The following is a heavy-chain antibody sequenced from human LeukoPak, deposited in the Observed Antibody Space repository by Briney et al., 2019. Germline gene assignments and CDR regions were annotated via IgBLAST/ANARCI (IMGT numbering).Heavy chain of an antibody. D-gene: IGHD5-18*01. CDR3: AGYTYGWDAFDI. CDR2: ISSSSSYI. J-gene: IGHJ3*02. CDR1: GFTFSSYS. V-gene: IGHV3-21*01. Sequence: PGGSLRLSCAASGFTFSSYSMNWVRQAPGKGLEWVSSISSSSSYIYYTDSVKGRFTISRDNAKNSLYLQMNSLRAEDTAVYYCAGYTYGWDAFDIWGQGTMVTVSS.